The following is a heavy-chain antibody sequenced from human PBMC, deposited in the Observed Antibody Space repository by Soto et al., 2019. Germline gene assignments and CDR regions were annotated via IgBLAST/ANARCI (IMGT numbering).Heavy chain of an antibody. CDR1: GGSISSYY. CDR2: IYYSGST. J-gene: IGHJ2*01. V-gene: IGHV4-59*08. Sequence: QVQLQESGPGLVKPSETLSLTCTVSGGSISSYYWSWIRQPQGKGLEWIGYIYYSGSTNYNPSLKSRVTISVDTTKNQFPLKLSSATAADPAVYYCARFNWYFDLWGRGTLGTVSS. CDR3: ARFNWYFDL.